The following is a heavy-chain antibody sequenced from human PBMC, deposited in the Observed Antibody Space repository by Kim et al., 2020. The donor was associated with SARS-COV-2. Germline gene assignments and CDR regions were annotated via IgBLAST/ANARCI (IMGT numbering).Heavy chain of an antibody. J-gene: IGHJ4*02. CDR3: ARWVGSHGSGVDY. V-gene: IGHV4-34*01. Sequence: NPSLKSRVTISVDASKTQISLQLSSVTVADAAVYDCARWVGSHGSGVDYWGQGTLVTVSS. D-gene: IGHD2-15*01.